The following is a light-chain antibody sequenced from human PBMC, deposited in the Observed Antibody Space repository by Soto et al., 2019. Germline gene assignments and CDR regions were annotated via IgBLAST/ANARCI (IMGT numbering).Light chain of an antibody. J-gene: IGLJ1*01. Sequence: QSALTQPASVSGSPGQSITISCTGTSGDVGGYNFVSWYQQHPGKAPKLMIYEVSKRPSGVPDRFSGSKSGNTASLTVSGLQAEDEADYYCSSYAGSNNFVFGPGTKLTVL. CDR2: EVS. V-gene: IGLV2-8*01. CDR3: SSYAGSNNFV. CDR1: SGDVGGYNF.